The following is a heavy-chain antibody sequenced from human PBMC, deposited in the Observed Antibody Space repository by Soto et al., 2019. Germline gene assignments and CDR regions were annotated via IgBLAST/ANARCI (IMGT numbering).Heavy chain of an antibody. J-gene: IGHJ6*02. CDR2: MNPNSGNT. CDR3: ARVTRFLGKYGMEG. V-gene: IGHV1-8*01. Sequence: ASVKVSCKASGYTFTSYDINWVRQATGQGLEWMGWMNPNSGNTGYAQKFQGRVTMTRNTSISTAYMELSSLRSEDTAVYYCARVTRFLGKYGMEGWGQETTVNVSS. CDR1: GYTFTSYD. D-gene: IGHD3-3*01.